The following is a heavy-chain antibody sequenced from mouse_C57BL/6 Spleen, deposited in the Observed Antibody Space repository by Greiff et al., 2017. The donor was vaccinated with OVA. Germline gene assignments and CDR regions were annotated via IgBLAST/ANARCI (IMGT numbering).Heavy chain of an antibody. V-gene: IGHV5-16*01. Sequence: EVMLVESEGGLVQPGSSMKLSCTASGFTFSDYYMAWVRQVPEKGLEWVANINYDGSSTYYLDSLKSRFIISRDNAKNILYLQMSSLKSEDTATYYCARDDRDGRAMDYWGQGTSVTVSS. J-gene: IGHJ4*01. CDR1: GFTFSDYY. CDR2: INYDGSST. CDR3: ARDDRDGRAMDY. D-gene: IGHD3-1*01.